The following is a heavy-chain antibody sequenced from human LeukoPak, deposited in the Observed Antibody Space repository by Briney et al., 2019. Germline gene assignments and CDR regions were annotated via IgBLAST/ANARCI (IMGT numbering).Heavy chain of an antibody. Sequence: PGGSLRLSCAASGFTFSNYAMSWVRQAPGKGLEWVSAISGGSTRIYYADSVKGRFTISRDNSKNTLYLQMNSLRAEDTAVYYCAKRGVVVAATNYYYYYMDVWGKGTTVTVSS. J-gene: IGHJ6*03. CDR2: ISGGSTRI. V-gene: IGHV3-23*01. CDR3: AKRGVVVAATNYYYYYMDV. D-gene: IGHD2-15*01. CDR1: GFTFSNYA.